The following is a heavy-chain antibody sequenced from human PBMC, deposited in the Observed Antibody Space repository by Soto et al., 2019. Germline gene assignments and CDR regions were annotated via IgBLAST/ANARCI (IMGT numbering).Heavy chain of an antibody. CDR2: ISAYNGNT. CDR1: GYTFTSYG. CDR3: ARVGFWYIWNVTPLGWFDP. Sequence: QVQLVQSGAEVKKPGASVKVSCKASGYTFTSYGISWVRQAPGQRLEWMGWISAYNGNTNYAQKLQGRVTMTTDTSTSTAYMELRSLRSDDTAVYYCARVGFWYIWNVTPLGWFDPWGQGSLVTVSS. D-gene: IGHD1-1*01. J-gene: IGHJ5*02. V-gene: IGHV1-18*01.